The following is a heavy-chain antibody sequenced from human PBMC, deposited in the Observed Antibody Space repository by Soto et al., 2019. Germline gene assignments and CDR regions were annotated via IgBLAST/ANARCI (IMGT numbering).Heavy chain of an antibody. CDR2: FITLLGTE. J-gene: IGHJ6*02. V-gene: IGHV1-69*01. CDR1: GGTFSSYA. Sequence: QVQLVQSGAEVKKPGSSVRVSCKASGGTFSSYAISWVRQAPGQGREWMGGFITLLGTENYAQKFQGRGTITADESTSTAYMELSSLRSEDTAVYYCARDRIAGSKYYYGMDVWGQGTTVTVSS. CDR3: ARDRIAGSKYYYGMDV. D-gene: IGHD6-13*01.